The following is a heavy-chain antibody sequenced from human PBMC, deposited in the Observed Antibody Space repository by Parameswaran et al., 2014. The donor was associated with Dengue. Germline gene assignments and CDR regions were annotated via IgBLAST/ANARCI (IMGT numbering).Heavy chain of an antibody. J-gene: IGHJ4*02. Sequence: PGKGLEWIGEINHSGSTNYNPSLKSRVTISVDTSKNQFSLKLSSVTAADTAVYYCATLGLWLQFYSWGQGTLVTVSS. D-gene: IGHD5-24*01. V-gene: IGHV4-34*01. CDR3: ATLGLWLQFYS. CDR2: INHSGST.